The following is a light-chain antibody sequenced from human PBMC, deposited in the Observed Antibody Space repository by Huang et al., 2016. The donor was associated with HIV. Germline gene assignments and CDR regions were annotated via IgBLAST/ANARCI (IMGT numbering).Light chain of an antibody. CDR3: QHYDSLPYT. J-gene: IGKJ2*01. CDR1: QDITKF. Sequence: DILMTQSPSSLAASVGDRVTITCQASQDITKFLNWYQQKPGQPPKLLMYDASTLETGVPSRFSGSGSGTHFSFTISSLQPEDFAIYYCQHYDSLPYTFGQGTKLEIK. CDR2: DAS. V-gene: IGKV1-33*01.